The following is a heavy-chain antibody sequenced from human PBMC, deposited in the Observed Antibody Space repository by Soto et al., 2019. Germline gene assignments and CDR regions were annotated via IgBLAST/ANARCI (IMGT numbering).Heavy chain of an antibody. CDR1: GYTFTSYA. Sequence: GASVKVSCKASGYTFTSYAMHWVRQAPGQRLEWMGWINAGNGNTKYSQKFQGRVTITRDTSTSTVYMELSSLRSEDTAVYYCVRVGPGYYDSSGYPQGAFDIWGQGTMVTVSS. V-gene: IGHV1-3*01. J-gene: IGHJ3*02. CDR3: VRVGPGYYDSSGYPQGAFDI. D-gene: IGHD3-22*01. CDR2: INAGNGNT.